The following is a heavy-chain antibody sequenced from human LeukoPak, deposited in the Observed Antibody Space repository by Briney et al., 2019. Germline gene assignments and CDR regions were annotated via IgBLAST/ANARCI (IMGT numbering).Heavy chain of an antibody. CDR3: ARSGSYHVMSYFDY. J-gene: IGHJ4*02. CDR1: GFSFSDAW. D-gene: IGHD1-26*01. CDR2: INQDGSDK. V-gene: IGHV3-7*01. Sequence: PGGSLRLSCAASGFSFSDAWMNWVRQAPGKGLEWVASINQDGSDKYYVESVRGRFTISRDNAKNSLYLQMNSLRAEDTAVYYCARSGSYHVMSYFDYWGQGTLVTVSS.